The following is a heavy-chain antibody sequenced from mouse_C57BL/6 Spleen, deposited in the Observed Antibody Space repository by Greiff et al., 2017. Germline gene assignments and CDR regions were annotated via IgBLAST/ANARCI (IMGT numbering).Heavy chain of an antibody. CDR1: GYTFTSYT. CDR2: INPSSGYT. D-gene: IGHD4-1*01. Sequence: VKLQQSGAELARPGASVKMSCKASGYTFTSYTMHWVKQRPGQGLEWIGYINPSSGYTKYNQKFKDKATLTADKSSSTAYMQLSSLTSEDSAVYYCAGLGQDGVYFDYWGQGTTLTVSS. V-gene: IGHV1-4*01. J-gene: IGHJ2*01. CDR3: AGLGQDGVYFDY.